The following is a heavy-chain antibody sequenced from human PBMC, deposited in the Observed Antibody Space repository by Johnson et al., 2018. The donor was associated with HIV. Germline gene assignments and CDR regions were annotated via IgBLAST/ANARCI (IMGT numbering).Heavy chain of an antibody. D-gene: IGHD6-13*01. J-gene: IGHJ3*02. Sequence: QVQLVESGGGLVQPGGSLRLSCAASGFTFSSYAMHWVRQAPGKGLEWVAVISYDGSNKYYADSVKGRFTISRDNSKNTLYLQMNSLRAEDTAVYYCARGAPPTWYSSSWRGGAFDIWGQGTMVTVSS. CDR1: GFTFSSYA. CDR2: ISYDGSNK. V-gene: IGHV3-30*04. CDR3: ARGAPPTWYSSSWRGGAFDI.